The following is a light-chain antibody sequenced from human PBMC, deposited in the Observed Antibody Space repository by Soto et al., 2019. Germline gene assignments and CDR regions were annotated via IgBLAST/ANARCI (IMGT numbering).Light chain of an antibody. V-gene: IGKV1-6*01. CDR3: VQDYGDSWT. CDR2: AAS. J-gene: IGKJ1*01. CDR1: RDVGSD. Sequence: QMTQSPSSLSASVGEKIIITCRASRDVGSDVSWYQQKPGQAPKLLIYAASNLYTGVPSRFSGSRSGTEFTLTISSLQPEDFASYYCVQDYGDSWTFGQGTKV.